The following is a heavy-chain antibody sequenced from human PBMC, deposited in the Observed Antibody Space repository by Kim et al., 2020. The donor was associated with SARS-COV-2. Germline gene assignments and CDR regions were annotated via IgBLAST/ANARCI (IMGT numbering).Heavy chain of an antibody. CDR3: AKQSVHYYDSSGYHFDY. CDR2: ISGSGGST. V-gene: IGHV3-23*01. J-gene: IGHJ4*02. CDR1: GFTFSSYA. D-gene: IGHD3-22*01. Sequence: GGSLRLSCAASGFTFSSYAMSWVRQAPGKGLEWVSAISGSGGSTYYADSVKGRFTISRDNSKNTLYLQMNSLRAEDTAVYYCAKQSVHYYDSSGYHFDYWGQGPLVTVSS.